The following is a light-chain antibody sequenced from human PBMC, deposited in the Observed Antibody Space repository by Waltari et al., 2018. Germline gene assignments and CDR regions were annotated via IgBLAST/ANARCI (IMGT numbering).Light chain of an antibody. J-gene: IGKJ4*01. CDR2: KAS. Sequence: DIQMTQSPSTLSASVGDRVPITCRASQSISSWLAWYQQKPGKAPKLLISKASSLESGVPSRFSGSGSGTELTLTISSLQPDDFATYYCQQYDSYPLTFGGGTKVEIK. V-gene: IGKV1-5*03. CDR3: QQYDSYPLT. CDR1: QSISSW.